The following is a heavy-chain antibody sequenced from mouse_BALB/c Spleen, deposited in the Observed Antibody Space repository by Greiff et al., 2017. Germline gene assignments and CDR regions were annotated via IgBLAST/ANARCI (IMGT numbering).Heavy chain of an antibody. Sequence: EVQLQQSGAELVKPGASVKLSCTASGFNIKDTYMHWVKQRPEQGLEWIGRIDPANGNTKYDPKFQGKATITADTSSNTAYLQLSSLTSEDTAVYYCARRTDGYYDYYAMDYWGQGTSVTVSS. D-gene: IGHD2-3*01. CDR2: IDPANGNT. J-gene: IGHJ4*01. CDR1: GFNIKDTY. CDR3: ARRTDGYYDYYAMDY. V-gene: IGHV14-3*02.